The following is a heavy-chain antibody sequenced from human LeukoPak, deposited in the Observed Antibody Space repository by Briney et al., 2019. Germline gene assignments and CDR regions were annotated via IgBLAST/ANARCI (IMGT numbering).Heavy chain of an antibody. V-gene: IGHV4-34*01. CDR2: INHSGST. CDR3: ARGRGVVVAYFDY. D-gene: IGHD3-22*01. Sequence: XETLSLTCAVYGGSFSGYYWSWIRQPPGKGLEWIGEINHSGSTNYNPSLKSRVTISVDTSKNQFSLKLSSVTAADTAVYYCARGRGVVVAYFDYWGQGTLVTVSS. CDR1: GGSFSGYY. J-gene: IGHJ4*02.